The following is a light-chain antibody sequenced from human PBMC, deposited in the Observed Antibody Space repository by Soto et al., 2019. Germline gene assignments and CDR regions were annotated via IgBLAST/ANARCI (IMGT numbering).Light chain of an antibody. CDR2: AAS. CDR1: QGIKND. V-gene: IGKV1-6*01. Sequence: AIQMTQSPPSLPASVGDRVTITCRASQGIKNDLGWYQQKPGEAPKLLISAASTLQSGVPSRFSGSGSGTDFTLTISSLQPEDFATYYCLQDYSYPLTFGGGTKVEIK. CDR3: LQDYSYPLT. J-gene: IGKJ4*01.